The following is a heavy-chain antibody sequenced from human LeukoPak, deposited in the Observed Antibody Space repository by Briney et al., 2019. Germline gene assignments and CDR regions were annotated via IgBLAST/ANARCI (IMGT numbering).Heavy chain of an antibody. V-gene: IGHV4-39*01. Sequence: SETLSLTCTVSGGSISSSSYYWGWIRQPPGKGLEWIGSIYYSGSTYYNPSLKGRVTISVDTSKNQFSLKLSSVTAADTAVYYCATNPQGMATTHAFDIWGQGTMVTVSS. CDR2: IYYSGST. J-gene: IGHJ3*02. CDR1: GGSISSSSYY. D-gene: IGHD5-24*01. CDR3: ATNPQGMATTHAFDI.